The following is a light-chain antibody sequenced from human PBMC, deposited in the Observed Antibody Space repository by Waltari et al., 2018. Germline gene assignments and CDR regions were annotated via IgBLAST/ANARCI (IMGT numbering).Light chain of an antibody. J-gene: IGLJ3*02. CDR1: SSNIGDNV. Sequence: QSVLTQPPSAYGTPGQRVTISCSGSSSNIGDNVVNWYQQLPGKAPKLLISRNDERPSGGPDRFSASKSGTSASLAISGLQSEDEADYYCAAWDDRMNGHWVFGGGTKVTVL. V-gene: IGLV1-44*01. CDR2: RND. CDR3: AAWDDRMNGHWV.